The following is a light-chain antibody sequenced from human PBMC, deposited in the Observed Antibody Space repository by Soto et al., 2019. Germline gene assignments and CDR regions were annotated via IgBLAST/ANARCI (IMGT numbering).Light chain of an antibody. J-gene: IGKJ1*01. V-gene: IGKV1-39*01. CDR3: QQTYSAPQT. Sequence: DIQMTQSPSSLSAFVGDRLTITCRASQSISSYLNWYQQKPGKAPNLLIYATSSLQSGVPSRFSGSGSGTDFTLTISSLQAEDFATYFCQQTYSAPQTFGQGTKVDI. CDR1: QSISSY. CDR2: ATS.